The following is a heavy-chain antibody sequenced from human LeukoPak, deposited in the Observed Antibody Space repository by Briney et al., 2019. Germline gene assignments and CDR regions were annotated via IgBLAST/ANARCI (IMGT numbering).Heavy chain of an antibody. Sequence: GGSLRLSCTASGFTVSSNYVSWVRQAPGKGLEWVSVIYSGGNTYYADSVKGRFTISRDNSKNTLYLQMNSLRAEDTAVYYCARYIVGARGGHYFDYWGQGTLVTVSS. J-gene: IGHJ4*02. CDR2: IYSGGNT. CDR3: ARYIVGARGGHYFDY. D-gene: IGHD1-26*01. V-gene: IGHV3-53*01. CDR1: GFTVSSNY.